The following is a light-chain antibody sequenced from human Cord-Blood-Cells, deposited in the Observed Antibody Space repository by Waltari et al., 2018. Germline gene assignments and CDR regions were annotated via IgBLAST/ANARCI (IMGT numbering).Light chain of an antibody. Sequence: QSALTQPASVSGSPGQSITLSCTATSSDVGSYNLVSWYQHHPGKAPNLMIYEVSKRPSGVSNRFSGSNAGNTASLTISGLQAEDEADYYCCSYAGSSPWVFGGGTKLTVL. CDR1: SSDVGSYNL. CDR3: CSYAGSSPWV. J-gene: IGLJ3*02. V-gene: IGLV2-23*02. CDR2: EVS.